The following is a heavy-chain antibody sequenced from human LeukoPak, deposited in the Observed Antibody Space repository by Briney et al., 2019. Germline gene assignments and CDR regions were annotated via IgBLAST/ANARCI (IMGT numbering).Heavy chain of an antibody. CDR1: GYSFTSYW. CDR3: ARLGYSYGPEDYYYYGMDV. J-gene: IGHJ6*04. Sequence: GESLKISCKGSGYSFTSYWIGWVRQMPGKGLEWMGSIYPGDFDTRYSPSFQGQVTISADKSISTAYLQWSSLKASDTAMYYCARLGYSYGPEDYYYYGMDVWGKGTTVTVSS. CDR2: IYPGDFDT. D-gene: IGHD5-18*01. V-gene: IGHV5-51*01.